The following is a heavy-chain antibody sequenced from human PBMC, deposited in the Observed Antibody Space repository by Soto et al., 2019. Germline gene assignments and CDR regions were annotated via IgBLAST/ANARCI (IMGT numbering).Heavy chain of an antibody. D-gene: IGHD4-17*01. V-gene: IGHV3-23*01. CDR1: GFTFSSYA. CDR2: ISGSGGST. J-gene: IGHJ1*01. Sequence: EVQLLESGGGLVQPGGSLRLSCAASGFTFSSYAMSWVRRAPGKGLEWVSAISGSGGSTYYADSVKGRFPISRDNSKNTLDLQMNSLRAEDTAVYYCAKGYRTVTTGYFQHWGQGTLVTVSS. CDR3: AKGYRTVTTGYFQH.